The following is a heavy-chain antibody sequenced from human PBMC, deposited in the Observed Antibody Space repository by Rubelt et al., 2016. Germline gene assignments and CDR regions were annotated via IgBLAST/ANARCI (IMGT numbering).Heavy chain of an antibody. CDR1: GFTFSSYA. Sequence: EVQLVESGGGLVQPGGSLRLSCAASGFTFSSYAMSWVRQAPGQRLEWVLAISGTGGSTYYAHSVKRRFTSSSDKSKNTVYLQMNSLRAEDTAVYYCAKERFFRSAGDDYFDYWGQGTLVTVSS. CDR2: ISGTGGST. D-gene: IGHD2-21*02. J-gene: IGHJ4*02. V-gene: IGHV3-23*04. CDR3: AKERFFRSAGDDYFDY.